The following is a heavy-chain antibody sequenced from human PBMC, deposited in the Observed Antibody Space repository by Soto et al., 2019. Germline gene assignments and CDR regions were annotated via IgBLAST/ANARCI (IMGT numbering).Heavy chain of an antibody. Sequence: SETLSLTCAVSGGSISSGGYSWSWIRQPPGKGLEWIGYIYHSGSTYYNPSLKSRVTISVDRSKNQFSLKLSSVTAADTAVYYCARVYDSSGYYYYFDYWGQGTLVTVSS. V-gene: IGHV4-30-2*01. D-gene: IGHD3-22*01. CDR1: GGSISSGGYS. CDR3: ARVYDSSGYYYYFDY. J-gene: IGHJ4*02. CDR2: IYHSGST.